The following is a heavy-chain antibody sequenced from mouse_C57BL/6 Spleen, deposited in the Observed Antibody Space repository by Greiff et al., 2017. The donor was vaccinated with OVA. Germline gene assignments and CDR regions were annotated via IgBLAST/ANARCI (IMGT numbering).Heavy chain of an antibody. CDR3: ARGGTTDYFDY. V-gene: IGHV1-80*01. D-gene: IGHD1-1*01. CDR1: GYAFSSYW. J-gene: IGHJ2*01. Sequence: QVQLQQSGAELVKPGASVKISCKASGYAFSSYWMNWVKQRPGKGLEWIGQIYPGDGDTNYNGKFKGKATLTADKSSSTAYMQLSSLTSEDSAVYFCARGGTTDYFDYWGQGTTLTVSS. CDR2: IYPGDGDT.